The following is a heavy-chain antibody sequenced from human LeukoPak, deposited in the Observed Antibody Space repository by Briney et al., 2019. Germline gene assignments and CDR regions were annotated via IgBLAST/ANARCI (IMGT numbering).Heavy chain of an antibody. J-gene: IGHJ4*02. Sequence: PSETLSLTCTVSGGSISSSNWWSWVRQPPGKGLEWIGEIYHSGSTNYNPSLKSRVTISVDKSKNQFSLKLSSVTAADTAVYYCAKDKDYYGSGSYYNYWGQGTLVTVSS. V-gene: IGHV4-4*02. CDR3: AKDKDYYGSGSYYNY. CDR2: IYHSGST. D-gene: IGHD3-10*01. CDR1: GGSISSSNW.